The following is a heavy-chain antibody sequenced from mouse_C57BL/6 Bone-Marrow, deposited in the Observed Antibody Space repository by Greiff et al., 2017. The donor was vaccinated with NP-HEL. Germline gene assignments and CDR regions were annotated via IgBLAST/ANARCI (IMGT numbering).Heavy chain of an antibody. D-gene: IGHD1-1*01. CDR2: IDPSDSYT. V-gene: IGHV1-59*01. J-gene: IGHJ3*01. Sequence: QVQLKQPGAELVRPGTSVKLSCKASGYTFTSYWMHWVKQRPGQGLEWIGVIDPSDSYTNYNQKFKGKATLTVDTSSSTAYMQLSSLTSEDSAVYYCARWTFITTVGAYWGQGTLVTVSA. CDR1: GYTFTSYW. CDR3: ARWTFITTVGAY.